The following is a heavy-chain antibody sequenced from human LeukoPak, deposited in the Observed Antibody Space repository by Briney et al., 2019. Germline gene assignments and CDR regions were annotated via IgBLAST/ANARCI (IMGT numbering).Heavy chain of an antibody. CDR2: INPNSGGT. D-gene: IGHD5-12*01. J-gene: IGHJ6*02. V-gene: IGHV1-2*04. CDR1: GYTFTGYY. CDR3: ARDRYSGYEAYYYYGMDV. Sequence: ASVKVSCKASGYTFTGYYMHWVRQAPGQGLEWMGWINPNSGGTNYAQKFQGWVTMTRDTSISTAYVELSRLRSDDTAVYYCARDRYSGYEAYYYYGMDVWGQGTTVTVSS.